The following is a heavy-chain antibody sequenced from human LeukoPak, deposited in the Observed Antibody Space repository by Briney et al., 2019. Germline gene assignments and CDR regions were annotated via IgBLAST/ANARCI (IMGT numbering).Heavy chain of an antibody. Sequence: GRSLRLSCAASGFTLSTYEMNWARQAPGQGLEWIADITISGHTKNYADSVKGRFTISRDNARTSLYLQMNSLRVEDTGVYYCARGDPHADLWGQGTLVSVSS. CDR3: ARGDPHADL. CDR1: GFTLSTYE. J-gene: IGHJ5*02. V-gene: IGHV3-48*03. CDR2: ITISGHTK.